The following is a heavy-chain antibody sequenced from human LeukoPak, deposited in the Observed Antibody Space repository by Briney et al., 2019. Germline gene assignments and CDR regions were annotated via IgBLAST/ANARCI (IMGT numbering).Heavy chain of an antibody. Sequence: GGSLRLSCAASGFTFREYSMSWVRQAPGKGLEWVSNIRSNGGDTYYTDSVKGRFTISRDNFKNTLYLEMNSLRAEDTAVYYCAKGGYTTWFDPWGQGTLVTVSS. CDR1: GFTFREYS. CDR3: AKGGYTTWFDP. CDR2: IRSNGGDT. V-gene: IGHV3-23*01. J-gene: IGHJ5*02. D-gene: IGHD2-15*01.